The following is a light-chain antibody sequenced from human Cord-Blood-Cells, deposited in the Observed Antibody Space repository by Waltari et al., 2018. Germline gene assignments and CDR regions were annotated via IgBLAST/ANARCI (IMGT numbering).Light chain of an antibody. CDR3: QQYYSYPPT. V-gene: IGKV1-8*01. CDR1: QGISSY. J-gene: IGKJ1*01. CDR2: AAS. Sequence: ALRLTQSPSSLSASTGARVTITCRASQGISSYLAWYQQKPGKAPKLLIYAASTLQSGVPSRFSGSGSGTDFTLTISCLQSEDFATYYCQQYYSYPPTFGQGTKVEIK.